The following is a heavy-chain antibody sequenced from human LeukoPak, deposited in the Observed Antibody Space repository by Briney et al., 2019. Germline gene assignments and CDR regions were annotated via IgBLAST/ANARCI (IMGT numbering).Heavy chain of an antibody. V-gene: IGHV4-59*01. CDR2: IYYSGST. CDR3: ARVRVVNDDDAFDI. Sequence: PSETLSLTCTVSGGSISSYYWSWIRQPPEKGLEWIGYIYYSGSTNYNPSLKSRVTISVDTSKNQFSLKLSSVTAADTAVYYCARVRVVNDDDAFDIWGQGTMVTVSS. D-gene: IGHD3-3*01. CDR1: GGSISSYY. J-gene: IGHJ3*02.